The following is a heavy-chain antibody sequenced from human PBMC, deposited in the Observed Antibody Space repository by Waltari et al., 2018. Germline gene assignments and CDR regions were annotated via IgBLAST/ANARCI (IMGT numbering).Heavy chain of an antibody. Sequence: QITLKESGPTLVKPTQTLTLTCTFSGFSLSTSGVGVGWIRQPPGKALEWLALIYWNDDKRYSPSLKSRLTITKDTSKNQVVLTMTNMDPVDTATYYCAHSLQIDYYDSSGKGNDAFDIWGQGTMVTVSS. CDR1: GFSLSTSGVG. D-gene: IGHD3-22*01. J-gene: IGHJ3*02. CDR2: IYWNDDK. CDR3: AHSLQIDYYDSSGKGNDAFDI. V-gene: IGHV2-5*01.